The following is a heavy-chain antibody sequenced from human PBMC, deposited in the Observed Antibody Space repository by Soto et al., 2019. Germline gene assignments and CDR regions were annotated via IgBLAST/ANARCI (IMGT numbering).Heavy chain of an antibody. J-gene: IGHJ3*02. Sequence: PGESLKISGXGSGYSFTSYWIGWVRQMPGKGLEWMGIIYPGDSDTRYSPSFQGQVTISADKSISTAYLQWSSLKASDTAMHYCARGTTVTTPGAFDIWGQGTMVTVSS. CDR3: ARGTTVTTPGAFDI. D-gene: IGHD4-4*01. CDR2: IYPGDSDT. V-gene: IGHV5-51*03. CDR1: GYSFTSYW.